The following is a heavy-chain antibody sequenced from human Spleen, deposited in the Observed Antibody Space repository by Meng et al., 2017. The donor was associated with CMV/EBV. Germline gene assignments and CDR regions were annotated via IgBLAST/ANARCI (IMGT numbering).Heavy chain of an antibody. CDR2: IYTGGAT. V-gene: IGHV3-66*02. CDR1: GFTVSDTY. J-gene: IGHJ6*02. Sequence: LSLTCAASGFTVSDTYMNWVRQAPGRGLEWVSIIYTGGATYYADSVKGRFTISRDNSKNTLDLQMNSLRVEDTALYYCARDTAAVAGYGMDVWGQGTTVTVSS. CDR3: ARDTAAVAGYGMDV. D-gene: IGHD6-19*01.